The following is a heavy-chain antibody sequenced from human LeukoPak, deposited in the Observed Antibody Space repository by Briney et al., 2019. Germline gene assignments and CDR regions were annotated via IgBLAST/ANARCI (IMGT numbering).Heavy chain of an antibody. CDR2: IYTSGST. Sequence: SETLSLTCTVSGGSISSGSYYWSWIRQPAGKGLEWIGRIYTSGSTNYNPSLKSRVTISVDTSKNQFSLKLSSVTAADTAVYYCARAGHSGSYYWGQGTLVTVSS. CDR1: GGSISSGSYY. CDR3: ARAGHSGSYY. J-gene: IGHJ4*02. V-gene: IGHV4-61*02. D-gene: IGHD1-26*01.